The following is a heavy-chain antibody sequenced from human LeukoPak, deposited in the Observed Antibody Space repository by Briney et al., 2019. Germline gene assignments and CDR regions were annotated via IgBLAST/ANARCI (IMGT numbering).Heavy chain of an antibody. Sequence: SQTLSLTCTVSGGSISSGSYYWSWIRQPAGKGLEWIGRIYTSGSTNYNPSLKSRVTISADTSKNQFSLKLSSVTAADTAVYYCARAGYSSSSTGLSWGQGTLVTVSS. CDR1: GGSISSGSYY. J-gene: IGHJ5*02. V-gene: IGHV4-61*02. D-gene: IGHD6-13*01. CDR2: IYTSGST. CDR3: ARAGYSSSSTGLS.